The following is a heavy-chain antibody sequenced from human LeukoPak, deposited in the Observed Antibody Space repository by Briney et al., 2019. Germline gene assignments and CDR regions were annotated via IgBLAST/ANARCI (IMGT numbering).Heavy chain of an antibody. V-gene: IGHV3-11*04. CDR3: ARFGYSSSWRDEWGVYYYYYMDV. CDR2: ISSSGSTI. D-gene: IGHD6-13*01. J-gene: IGHJ6*03. CDR1: GFTFSDYY. Sequence: NPGGSLRLSCAASGFTFSDYYMSWIRQAPGKGLEWVSYISSSGSTIYYADSVKGRFTISRDNAKNSLYLQMNSLRAEDTAVYYCARFGYSSSWRDEWGVYYYYYMDVWGKGTTVTVSS.